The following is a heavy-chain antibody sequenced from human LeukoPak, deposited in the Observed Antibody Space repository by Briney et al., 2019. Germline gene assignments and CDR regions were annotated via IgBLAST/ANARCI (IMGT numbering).Heavy chain of an antibody. Sequence: ASVKVSCKASGYTFTGYSIHWVRQAPGQGLEWMGWIIPILGIANYAQKFQGRVTITADKSTSTAYMELSSLRSEDTAVYYCAIKTAMAQDWGQGTLVTVSS. CDR3: AIKTAMAQD. D-gene: IGHD5-18*01. J-gene: IGHJ4*02. V-gene: IGHV1-69*10. CDR2: IIPILGIA. CDR1: GYTFTGYS.